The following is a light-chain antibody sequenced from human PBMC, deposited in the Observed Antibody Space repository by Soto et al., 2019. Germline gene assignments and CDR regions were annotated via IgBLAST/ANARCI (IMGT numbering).Light chain of an antibody. CDR1: QSVSSSY. J-gene: IGKJ1*01. CDR3: QQYGVSPRT. CDR2: GAS. Sequence: EIVLTRSPDTLYLSPGERATLSCRASQSVSSSYLAWYQQRPGQAPRLLIYGASSRATGIPDRFSGSGSGTDFSLTISRLEPEDFAVDYCQQYGVSPRTFGQGTKVDIK. V-gene: IGKV3-20*01.